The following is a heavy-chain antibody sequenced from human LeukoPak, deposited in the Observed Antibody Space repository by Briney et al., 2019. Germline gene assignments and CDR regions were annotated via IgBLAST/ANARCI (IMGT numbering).Heavy chain of an antibody. Sequence: PGRSLRLSCAASGFTFSSYAMHWVRQAPGKGLEWVAVISYDGSNKYYADSVKGRFTISRDNSKNTLYLQMNSLRAEDTAVYYCARGFEEEIRGVITRYYYYGMDVWGQGTTVTVSS. CDR1: GFTFSSYA. J-gene: IGHJ6*02. CDR2: ISYDGSNK. V-gene: IGHV3-30-3*01. CDR3: ARGFEEEIRGVITRYYYYGMDV. D-gene: IGHD3-10*01.